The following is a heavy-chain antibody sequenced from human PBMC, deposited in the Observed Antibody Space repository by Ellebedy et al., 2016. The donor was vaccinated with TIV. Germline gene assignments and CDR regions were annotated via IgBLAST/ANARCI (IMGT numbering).Heavy chain of an antibody. D-gene: IGHD2-15*01. V-gene: IGHV1-3*01. J-gene: IGHJ4*02. CDR2: INVGNGNT. CDR1: GYTFISHA. Sequence: VSVKVSCKASGYTFISHAIHWVRQAPGQRLEWMGWINVGNGNTKYSQKFQGRVTITRDTSASTAYMELGSLRSEDTAVYYCAKRMNRFYDYWGQGTLVTVSS. CDR3: AKRMNRFYDY.